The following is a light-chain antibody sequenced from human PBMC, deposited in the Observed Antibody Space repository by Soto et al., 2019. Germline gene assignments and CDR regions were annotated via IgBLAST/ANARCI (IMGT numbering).Light chain of an antibody. Sequence: IQLTQSPSSLSASVGDRVTITCLASQDIAIYLAWYQQKPGEAPKLLIYAASTLYGGVPSRFSGSGSGTDFAPTITSLQAEDFATYYCQQLRLYPSTFGGGTKVDIK. J-gene: IGKJ4*01. CDR2: AAS. CDR1: QDIAIY. CDR3: QQLRLYPST. V-gene: IGKV1-9*01.